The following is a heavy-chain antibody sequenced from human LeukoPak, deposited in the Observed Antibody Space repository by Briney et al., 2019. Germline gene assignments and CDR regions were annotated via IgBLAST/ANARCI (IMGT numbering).Heavy chain of an antibody. CDR3: ARVPSLWFGDSPDFDY. V-gene: IGHV1-46*01. CDR1: GYTFTSYY. J-gene: IGHJ4*02. D-gene: IGHD3-10*01. Sequence: ASVKVSCKASGYTFTSYYMHWVRQAPGQGLEWMGIINPSGGSTSYAQKFQGRVTMTRDTSTSTVYMELSSLRSEDTAVYYCARVPSLWFGDSPDFDYWGQGTLVTVSS. CDR2: INPSGGST.